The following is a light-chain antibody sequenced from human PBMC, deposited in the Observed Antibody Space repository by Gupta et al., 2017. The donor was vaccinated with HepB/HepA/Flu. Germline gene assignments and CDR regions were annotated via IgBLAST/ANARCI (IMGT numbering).Light chain of an antibody. V-gene: IGKV2-28*01. J-gene: IGKJ2*01. CDR3: MQALQTPMFT. CDR2: LGS. CDR1: QSFLNSNGYNY. Sequence: DIVMTQSPLSLPVTPGESASISCRSSQSFLNSNGYNYLDWYLQKPGQSPQLLIYLGSNRASGVTDRFSGSGSGTDFTLKISRVEAEDVRVYYCMQALQTPMFTFGQGTKLEIK.